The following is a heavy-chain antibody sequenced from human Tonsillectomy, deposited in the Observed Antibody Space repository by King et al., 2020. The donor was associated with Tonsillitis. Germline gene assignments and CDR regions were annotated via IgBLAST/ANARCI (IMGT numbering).Heavy chain of an antibody. D-gene: IGHD7-27*01. V-gene: IGHV1-69*06. Sequence: VQLVQSGAEVKKPGSSVTVSCKTSGGTFNSYAFSWVRQAPGQGLEWMGGIIPSFAPAIYAKTFQGRVTITVDKSTSTTYMELRSLRSEDTAVYYCARDIGDWGDYWGQGTLVTVSS. CDR2: IIPSFAPA. CDR3: ARDIGDWGDY. J-gene: IGHJ4*02. CDR1: GGTFNSYA.